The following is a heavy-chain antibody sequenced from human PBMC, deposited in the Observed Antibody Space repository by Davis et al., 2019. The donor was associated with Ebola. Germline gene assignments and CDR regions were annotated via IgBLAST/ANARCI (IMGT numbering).Heavy chain of an antibody. CDR1: GFTFSSYE. Sequence: GESLKISCAASGFTFSSYEMNWVRQAPGKGLEWVSYISSSGSTIYYADSVKGRFTISRDNAKNSLYLQMNSLRAEDTAVYYCASRAAYSSSWYLYYYYGMDVWGQGTTVTVSS. CDR3: ASRAAYSSSWYLYYYYGMDV. V-gene: IGHV3-48*03. CDR2: ISSSGSTI. D-gene: IGHD6-13*01. J-gene: IGHJ6*02.